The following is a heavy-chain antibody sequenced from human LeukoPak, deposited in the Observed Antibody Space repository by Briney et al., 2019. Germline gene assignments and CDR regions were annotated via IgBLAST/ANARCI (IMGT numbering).Heavy chain of an antibody. Sequence: SETLSLTCAVYGGSFSGYYWSWIRQPPGKGMEWIGEINHSGSTNYNPSLKSRVTISVDTSKNQFSLRLSSVPAADTAVYYCARGRKIIVVNYMDVWGKGTTVTVSS. CDR3: ARGRKIIVVNYMDV. D-gene: IGHD3-22*01. V-gene: IGHV4-34*01. CDR1: GGSFSGYY. J-gene: IGHJ6*03. CDR2: INHSGST.